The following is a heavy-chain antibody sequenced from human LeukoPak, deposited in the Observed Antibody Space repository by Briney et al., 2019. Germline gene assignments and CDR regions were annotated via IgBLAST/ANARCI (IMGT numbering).Heavy chain of an antibody. Sequence: GGSLRLSCAASGFTFDDYAMHWVRQAPGKGLEWVSLISWDGGSTYYADSVKGRFTISRDNSKNSLYLQMNSLRAEGTALCYCAKEGVTNYFDYWGQGTLVTVSS. V-gene: IGHV3-43D*03. J-gene: IGHJ4*02. CDR3: AKEGVTNYFDY. D-gene: IGHD5-18*01. CDR1: GFTFDDYA. CDR2: ISWDGGST.